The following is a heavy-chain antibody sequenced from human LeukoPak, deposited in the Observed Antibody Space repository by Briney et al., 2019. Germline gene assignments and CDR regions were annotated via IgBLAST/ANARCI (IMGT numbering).Heavy chain of an antibody. CDR2: ISYSGDT. CDR1: GGSITTTNNY. CDR3: ARSPSGSYPD. D-gene: IGHD1-26*01. J-gene: IGHJ4*02. V-gene: IGHV4-39*07. Sequence: SETLSLTCTVSGGSITTTNNYWAWIRQPPGKGLEWLGSISYSGDTAYNLSLKRRVTISIDTSKNHFSLRLTSMTAADSATYYCARSPSGSYPDWGQGTLVTVSS.